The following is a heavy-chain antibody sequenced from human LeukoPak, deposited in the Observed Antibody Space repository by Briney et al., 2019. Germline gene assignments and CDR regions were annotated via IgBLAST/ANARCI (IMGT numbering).Heavy chain of an antibody. J-gene: IGHJ4*02. CDR2: INWNGDST. Sequence: GGSLRLSCRGSGFKFDDYGVTWVRHAPGKGLEWVSDINWNGDSTGYAHSVRGRFTISRDNAKNSLYLQMNSLRAEDTAVYYCARQEEEFDYWGQGTLVTVSS. CDR3: ARQEEEFDY. V-gene: IGHV3-20*04. CDR1: GFKFDDYG.